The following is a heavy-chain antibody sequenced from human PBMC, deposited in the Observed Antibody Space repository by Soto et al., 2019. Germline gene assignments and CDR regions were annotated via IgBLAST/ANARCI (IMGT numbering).Heavy chain of an antibody. J-gene: IGHJ5*02. CDR2: ISGSGGST. CDR1: GFTFSSYA. CDR3: AKGTAYYDFWSGYPQRPWFDP. Sequence: PGGSLRLSCAASGFTFSSYAMSWVRQAPGKGLEWVSAISGSGGSTYYADSVKGRFTISRDNSKNTLYLQMNSLRAEDTAVYYCAKGTAYYDFWSGYPQRPWFDPWGQGTLVTVSS. D-gene: IGHD3-3*01. V-gene: IGHV3-23*01.